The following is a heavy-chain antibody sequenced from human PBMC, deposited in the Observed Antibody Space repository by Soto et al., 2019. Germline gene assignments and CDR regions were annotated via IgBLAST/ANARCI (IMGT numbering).Heavy chain of an antibody. Sequence: TLSLTCTVSGGSITTSGDYWSWIRQHPGKGLEWIGYISHSGITEYNPSLKSRLTLSIDTSKNQFSLEMNSVTAADTAFYYCARVSHDYYYGWFDGWGQGTPVTVSS. D-gene: IGHD2-21*02. V-gene: IGHV4-31*03. CDR2: ISHSGIT. J-gene: IGHJ5*02. CDR3: ARVSHDYYYGWFDG. CDR1: GGSITTSGDY.